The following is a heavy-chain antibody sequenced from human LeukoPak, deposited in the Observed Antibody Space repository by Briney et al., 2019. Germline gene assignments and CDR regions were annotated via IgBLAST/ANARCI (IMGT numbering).Heavy chain of an antibody. V-gene: IGHV1-69*01. CDR1: GGTFNSYA. D-gene: IGHD3-22*01. CDR2: IIPIFGTA. J-gene: IGHJ4*02. Sequence: GSSVKVSCKASGGTFNSYAIRWVGQAPGQGLEWMGGIIPIFGTANYAQKFQGRVTITADESTSTAYMELSSLRSEDTAVYYCARDLSLSGFYYDSSGYYSYYFDYWGQGTLVTVSS. CDR3: ARDLSLSGFYYDSSGYYSYYFDY.